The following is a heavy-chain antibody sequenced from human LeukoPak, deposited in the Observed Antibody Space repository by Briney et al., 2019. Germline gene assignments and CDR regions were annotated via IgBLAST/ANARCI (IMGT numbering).Heavy chain of an antibody. CDR1: GGSISSSSYY. CDR2: IYYSGST. J-gene: IGHJ4*02. CDR3: ARHRPMYYDFWSGYFGSLFDY. D-gene: IGHD3-3*01. V-gene: IGHV4-39*01. Sequence: SETLPLTCTVSGGSISSSSYYWGWIRSPPGKGLEWIGSIYYSGSTYYNPSLKSRVTISVDTSKNQFSLKLSSVTAADTAVYYCARHRPMYYDFWSGYFGSLFDYWGQGTLVTVPS.